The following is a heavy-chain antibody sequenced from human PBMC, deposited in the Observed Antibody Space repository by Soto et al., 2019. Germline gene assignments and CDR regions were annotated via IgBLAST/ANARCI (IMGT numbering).Heavy chain of an antibody. CDR2: IIPMLPTT. D-gene: IGHD2-21*02. J-gene: IGHJ6*02. V-gene: IGHV1-69*13. Sequence: SVKVSCKASGGNFRTFAINWVRQAPGLGLEWMGGIIPMLPTTAYAHKFQGRVTITADESTRTTYMELRSLTSEDTAVYYCARDDVTFCGGDCYRYFYFGLDVWGQGTPVTVSS. CDR3: ARDDVTFCGGDCYRYFYFGLDV. CDR1: GGNFRTFA.